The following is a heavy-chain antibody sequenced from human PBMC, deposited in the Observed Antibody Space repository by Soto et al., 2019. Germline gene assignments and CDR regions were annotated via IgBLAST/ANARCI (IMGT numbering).Heavy chain of an antibody. D-gene: IGHD3-22*01. V-gene: IGHV1-24*01. CDR2: FDPEDGET. J-gene: IGHJ4*02. CDR1: GYTLTELS. Sequence: ASVKVSCKVSGYTLTELSMHWVRQAPGKGLEWRGGFDPEDGETIYAQKFQGRATMTEDTSTDTAYMEMSRLGSEDAAVYYCATVTLEDSSGYSLDYWGQGTLVTVSS. CDR3: ATVTLEDSSGYSLDY.